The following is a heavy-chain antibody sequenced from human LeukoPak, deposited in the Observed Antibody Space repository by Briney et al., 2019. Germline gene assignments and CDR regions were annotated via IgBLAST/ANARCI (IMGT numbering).Heavy chain of an antibody. V-gene: IGHV4-34*01. J-gene: IGHJ4*02. CDR3: ARGRCSSTSCYPRKRYYFDY. D-gene: IGHD2-2*01. Sequence: PSETLSLTCAVYGGSFSGYYWSWIRQPPGKGLEWIGEINRSGSTNCNPSLKSRVTISVDTSKNQFSLKLSSVTAADTAVYYCARGRCSSTSCYPRKRYYFDYWGQGTLVTVSS. CDR2: INRSGST. CDR1: GGSFSGYY.